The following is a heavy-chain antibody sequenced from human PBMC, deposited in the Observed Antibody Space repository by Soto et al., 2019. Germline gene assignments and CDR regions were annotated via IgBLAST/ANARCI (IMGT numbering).Heavy chain of an antibody. CDR3: AKRLTYYYGSGSYMADAFDI. V-gene: IGHV3-23*01. CDR1: GFTFSSYA. Sequence: GGSLRLSCAASGFTFSSYAMSWVRQAPGKGLEWVSAISGSGGSTYYADSVKGRFTISRDNSKNTLYLQMNSLRAEDTAVYYCAKRLTYYYGSGSYMADAFDIWGQGTMVTVSS. D-gene: IGHD3-10*01. CDR2: ISGSGGST. J-gene: IGHJ3*02.